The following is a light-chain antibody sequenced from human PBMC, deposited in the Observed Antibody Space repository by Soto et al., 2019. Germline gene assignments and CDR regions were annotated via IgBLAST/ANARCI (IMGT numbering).Light chain of an antibody. Sequence: EIQMTQSPSTLSASVGARVTITSRASQSISSWLAWYQQKPGKAPKLLIYKASSLESGVPSRFSGSGSGTEFTLTISSLKPDDFETYYCQQYNSYSRTFGHGTKVDIK. V-gene: IGKV1-5*03. CDR2: KAS. J-gene: IGKJ1*01. CDR1: QSISSW. CDR3: QQYNSYSRT.